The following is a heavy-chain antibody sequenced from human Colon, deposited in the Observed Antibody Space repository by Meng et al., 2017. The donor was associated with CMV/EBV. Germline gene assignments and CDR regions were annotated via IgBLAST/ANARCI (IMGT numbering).Heavy chain of an antibody. V-gene: IGHV3-72*01. CDR1: GFTFTDHY. CDR3: ARMWRGRWFAP. J-gene: IGHJ5*02. CDR2: IRNKANSYTT. Sequence: ASGFTFTDHYMDWVRLAPGKGLEWVGRIRNKANSYTTEYAASVKGRFTLSRDDSKNSVYLQMNSLETEDTAVYHCARMWRGRWFAPWGQGTLVTVSS. D-gene: IGHD2-21*01.